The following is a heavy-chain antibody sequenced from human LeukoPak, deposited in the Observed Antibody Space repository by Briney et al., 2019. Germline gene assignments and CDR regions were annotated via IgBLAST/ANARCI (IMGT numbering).Heavy chain of an antibody. CDR3: AKPRGILGGIAFPN. Sequence: SETLSLTCTVSGGSISSSTYYWGWIRQPPGKGPEWIGSIYYSGSTYYNPSLTSLVIISVENSKNQFSLKLSPVTAADTAVYCCAKPRGILGGIAFPNWGQGTLVTVSS. CDR1: GGSISSSTYY. J-gene: IGHJ4*02. V-gene: IGHV4-39*01. CDR2: IYYSGST. D-gene: IGHD1-26*01.